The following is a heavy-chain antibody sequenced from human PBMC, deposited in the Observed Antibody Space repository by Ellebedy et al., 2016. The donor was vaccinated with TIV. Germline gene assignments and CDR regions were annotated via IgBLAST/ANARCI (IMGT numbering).Heavy chain of an antibody. V-gene: IGHV4-59*08. CDR2: IYYSGST. Sequence: MPSETLSLTCTVSGGSISSYYWSWIRQPPGKGLEWIGYIYYSGSTNYNPSLKSHVTISVDTSKNQFSLKLSPVTAADTAVYYCARQAYQLHFDYWGQGTLVTVSS. CDR3: ARQAYQLHFDY. D-gene: IGHD2-2*01. CDR1: GGSISSYY. J-gene: IGHJ4*02.